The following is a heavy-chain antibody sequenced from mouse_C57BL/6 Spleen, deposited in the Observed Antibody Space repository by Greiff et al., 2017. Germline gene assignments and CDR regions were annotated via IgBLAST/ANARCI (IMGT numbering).Heavy chain of an antibody. CDR3: ARLYYSNFAY. CDR1: GFTFSDYG. CDR2: ISSGSSTI. J-gene: IGHJ3*01. V-gene: IGHV5-17*01. Sequence: EVKLVESGGGLVKPGGSLKLSCAASGFTFSDYGMHWVRQAPEKGLVWVAYISSGSSTIYYADTVKGRFTISRDNAKNTLFLQMTSLRSEDTAMYYCARLYYSNFAYWGQGTLVTVSA. D-gene: IGHD2-5*01.